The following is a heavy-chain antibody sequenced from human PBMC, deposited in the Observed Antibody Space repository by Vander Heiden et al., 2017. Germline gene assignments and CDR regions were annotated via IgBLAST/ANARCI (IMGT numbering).Heavy chain of an antibody. CDR3: ARELPSYDSSGFYDVHSFDI. CDR1: GSTCTGSY. Sequence: VQLQQSAAEVKRPGASVTVTCKHSGSTCTGSYLPGVRQAPGQGLEWMRRINPNRVDTNYSQKCQGRVAITRDTSSSTAYMELSRLRSDDTAVYYCARELPSYDSSGFYDVHSFDIWGQRTRVTVSS. J-gene: IGHJ3*02. CDR2: INPNRVDT. V-gene: IGHV1-2*06. D-gene: IGHD3-22*01.